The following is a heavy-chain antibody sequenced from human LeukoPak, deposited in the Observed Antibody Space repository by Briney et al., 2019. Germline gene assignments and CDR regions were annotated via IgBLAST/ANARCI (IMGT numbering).Heavy chain of an antibody. J-gene: IGHJ4*02. Sequence: PPDTLSLTCTVSGGSISSYYSSWFRQPPGKALEWIGYIYPGGSTNYNPSLKSRVTISLDTSKNQLSLKLTYMTAVDTALYYCARGTEWLQNDWGQGTLVTVSS. D-gene: IGHD5-24*01. CDR2: IYPGGST. V-gene: IGHV4-59*07. CDR3: ARGTEWLQND. CDR1: GGSISSYY.